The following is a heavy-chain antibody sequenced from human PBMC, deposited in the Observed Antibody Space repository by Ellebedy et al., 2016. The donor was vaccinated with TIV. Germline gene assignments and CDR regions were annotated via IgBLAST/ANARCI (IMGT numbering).Heavy chain of an antibody. J-gene: IGHJ4*02. D-gene: IGHD3-22*01. Sequence: AASVKVSCKASGGTFSSYAISWVRQAPGQGLEWMGIINPSGGSTSYAQKFQGRVTMTRDTSTSTVYMELSSLRSEDTAVYYCARGGIVVVITPSYWGQGTLVTVSS. CDR3: ARGGIVVVITPSY. V-gene: IGHV1-46*01. CDR1: GGTFSSYA. CDR2: INPSGGST.